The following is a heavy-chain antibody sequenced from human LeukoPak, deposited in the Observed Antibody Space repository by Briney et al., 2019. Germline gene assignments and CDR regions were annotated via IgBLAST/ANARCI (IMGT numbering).Heavy chain of an antibody. CDR2: ISYDGSNK. CDR3: ARGPNSNWSGLDF. V-gene: IGHV3-30*04. J-gene: IGHJ4*02. CDR1: GFTFRNYY. Sequence: GGSLRLSCAASGFTFRNYYMHWVRQAPGKGLEWVAVISYDGSNKYYADSVKGRFTISRDNSKNTLYLQMNSLRAEDTAVYYCARGPNSNWSGLDFWGQGTLLTVSS. D-gene: IGHD6-6*01.